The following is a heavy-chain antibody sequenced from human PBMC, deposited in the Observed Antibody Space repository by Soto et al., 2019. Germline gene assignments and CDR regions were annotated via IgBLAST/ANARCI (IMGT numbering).Heavy chain of an antibody. J-gene: IGHJ5*02. CDR2: ISAYNGNT. V-gene: IGHV1-18*01. Sequence: ASVKVSCKASGYTFTSYGISWLRQAPGQGLEWMGWISAYNGNTNYAQKLQGRVTMTTDTSTSTAYMELRSLRSDDTAVYYCARDHRSDIVVVPAVIDPWGQGTLVTVSS. CDR1: GYTFTSYG. CDR3: ARDHRSDIVVVPAVIDP. D-gene: IGHD2-2*01.